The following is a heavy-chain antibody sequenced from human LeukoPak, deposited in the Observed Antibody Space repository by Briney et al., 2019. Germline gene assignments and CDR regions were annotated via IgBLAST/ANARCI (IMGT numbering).Heavy chain of an antibody. D-gene: IGHD4-17*01. V-gene: IGHV1-18*01. J-gene: IGHJ4*02. CDR3: ARHPDYGDYEGLIDY. CDR2: ISAYNGNT. CDR1: GYTFTSYG. Sequence: ASVKVSCKASGYTFTSYGISWVRQAPGQGLEWMGWISAYNGNTNYAQKPQGRVTMTTDTSTSTAYMELRSLRSDDTAVYYCARHPDYGDYEGLIDYWGQGTLVTVSS.